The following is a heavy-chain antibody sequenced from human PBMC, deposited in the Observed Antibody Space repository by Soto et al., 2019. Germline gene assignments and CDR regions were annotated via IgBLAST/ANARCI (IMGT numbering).Heavy chain of an antibody. D-gene: IGHD6-6*01. CDR2: INAGNGDT. Sequence: ASVKVSCKASGYTFTSYVMHWVRQAPGQRLEWMGWINAGNGDTKFSQTFQGRVTITRDTSASTAYMELSSLRSADTAVYYCARVGSSSSPYYYGMDVWDQGTTVTVSS. CDR3: ARVGSSSSPYYYGMDV. J-gene: IGHJ6*02. V-gene: IGHV1-3*01. CDR1: GYTFTSYV.